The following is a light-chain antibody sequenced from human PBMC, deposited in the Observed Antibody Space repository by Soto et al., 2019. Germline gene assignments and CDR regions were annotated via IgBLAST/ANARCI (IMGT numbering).Light chain of an antibody. CDR2: GAS. V-gene: IGKV3-20*01. J-gene: IGKJ2*01. Sequence: EIVLTQSPCTLSLSPGERATLSCRASQSVSSSYLAWYQQTPGQAPRLLIYGASSRATGIPDRVSGSGSGTDFTLTISRLEPADFEVYFCQQYGNSPPFTFGQGTKVEIK. CDR1: QSVSSSY. CDR3: QQYGNSPPFT.